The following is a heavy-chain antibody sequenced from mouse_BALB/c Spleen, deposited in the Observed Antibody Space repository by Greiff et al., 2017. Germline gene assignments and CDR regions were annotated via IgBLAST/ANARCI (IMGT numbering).Heavy chain of an antibody. D-gene: IGHD2-1*01. CDR3: ARMGNYGY. Sequence: QVHVKQSGPGLVQPSQSLSITCTVSGFSLTSYGVHWVRQSPGKGLEWLGVIWSGGSTDYNAAFISRLSISKDNSKSHVFFKMNSLQADDTAIYSCARMGNYGYWGQGTTLTVSS. CDR1: GFSLTSYG. V-gene: IGHV2-4-1*01. CDR2: IWSGGST. J-gene: IGHJ2*01.